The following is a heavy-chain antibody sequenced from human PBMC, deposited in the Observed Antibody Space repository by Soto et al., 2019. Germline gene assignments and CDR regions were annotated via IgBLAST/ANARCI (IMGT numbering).Heavy chain of an antibody. V-gene: IGHV3-7*01. Sequence: PGGSLRLSCAASGFTFSSYWISWVRQAPGKGLEWVANIKQDGSEKYYVDSVKGRFTISRDNAKNSLYLQMNSLRAEDTAVYYCAREGDSSSWYVYYYYYYYMDVWGKGTTVTVSS. CDR3: AREGDSSSWYVYYYYYYYMDV. J-gene: IGHJ6*03. CDR2: IKQDGSEK. CDR1: GFTFSSYW. D-gene: IGHD6-13*01.